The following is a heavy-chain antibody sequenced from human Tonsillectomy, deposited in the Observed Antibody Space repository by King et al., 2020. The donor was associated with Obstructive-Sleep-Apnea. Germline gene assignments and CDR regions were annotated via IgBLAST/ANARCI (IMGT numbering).Heavy chain of an antibody. J-gene: IGHJ5*02. D-gene: IGHD3-3*01. V-gene: IGHV3-11*06. CDR3: ARVQDYDFWSGLNWFDP. CDR2: ISSSSSYT. CDR1: GFTFSDYY. Sequence: VQLVESGGDLVKPGGSLRLSCAASGFTFSDYYMSWIRQAPGKGLEWVSYISSSSSYTNYADSVKSRFTISRDNAKKSLYLQMNSLRAEDTAVYYCARVQDYDFWSGLNWFDPWGQGTLVTVSS.